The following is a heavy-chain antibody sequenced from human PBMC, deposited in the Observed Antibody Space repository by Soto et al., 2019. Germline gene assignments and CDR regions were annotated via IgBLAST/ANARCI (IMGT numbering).Heavy chain of an antibody. V-gene: IGHV1-69*13. CDR3: AREFPDYDSSGCFDY. D-gene: IGHD3-22*01. J-gene: IGHJ4*02. Sequence: SVKVSCKASGGTFSSYAISWVRQAPGQGLEWMGRIIPIFGTANYAQKFQGRVTITADESTSTAYMELSSLRSEDTALYYCAREFPDYDSSGCFDYWGQGTLVTVSS. CDR1: GGTFSSYA. CDR2: IIPIFGTA.